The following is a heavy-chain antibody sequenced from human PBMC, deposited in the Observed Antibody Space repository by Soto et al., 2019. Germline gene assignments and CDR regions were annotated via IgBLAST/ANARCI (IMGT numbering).Heavy chain of an antibody. CDR3: ARGFDYGDSQIGIDYYYYGMDV. D-gene: IGHD4-17*01. V-gene: IGHV1-2*04. J-gene: IGHJ6*02. Sequence: GASVKVSCKASGYTFTGYYMHWVRQAPGQGLEWMGWINPNSGGTNYAQKFQGWVTMTRDTSISTAYMELSRLRSDDTAVYYCARGFDYGDSQIGIDYYYYGMDVWGQGTTVTVS. CDR2: INPNSGGT. CDR1: GYTFTGYY.